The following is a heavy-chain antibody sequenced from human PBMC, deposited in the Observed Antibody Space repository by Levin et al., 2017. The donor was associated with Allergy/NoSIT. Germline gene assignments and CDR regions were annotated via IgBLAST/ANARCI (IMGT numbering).Heavy chain of an antibody. CDR3: ARERRFVEGFDY. CDR1: GFTFSSYG. Sequence: GESLKISCAASGFTFSSYGMHWVRQAPGKGLEWVAVIWYDGSNKYYADSVKGRFTISRDNSKNTLYLQMNSLRAEDTAVYYCARERRFVEGFDYWGQGTLVTVSS. D-gene: IGHD3-3*01. J-gene: IGHJ4*02. CDR2: IWYDGSNK. V-gene: IGHV3-33*01.